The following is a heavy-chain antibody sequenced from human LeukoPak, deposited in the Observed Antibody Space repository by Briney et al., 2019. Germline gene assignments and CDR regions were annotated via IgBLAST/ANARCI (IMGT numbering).Heavy chain of an antibody. CDR1: GGSFSGYY. V-gene: IGHV4-34*01. J-gene: IGHJ4*02. CDR2: INHSGST. CDR3: ANYGVVLATYGSPSPFVH. D-gene: IGHD3-16*01. Sequence: SETLSLTCAVYGGSFSGYYWSWIRQPPGKGLEWIGEINHSGSTNYNPSLKSRVTISVDTSKNQFSLKLTSVTAADTAVYYCANYGVVLATYGSPSPFVHWGQGTLVTVSS.